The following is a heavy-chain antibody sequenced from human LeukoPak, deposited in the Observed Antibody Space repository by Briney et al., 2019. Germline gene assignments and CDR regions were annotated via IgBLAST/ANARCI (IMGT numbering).Heavy chain of an antibody. V-gene: IGHV3-49*04. CDR3: TSVDYYDSSGEYYFDY. Sequence: GGSLRLSCTASGFTFGDYAMSWVRQAPGKGLEWVGFIRSKAYGGTTEYAASVKGRFTISRDDSKNVAYLQMHSLKPEDTAVYYCTSVDYYDSSGEYYFDYWGQGTLVTVSS. D-gene: IGHD3-22*01. J-gene: IGHJ4*02. CDR2: IRSKAYGGTT. CDR1: GFTFGDYA.